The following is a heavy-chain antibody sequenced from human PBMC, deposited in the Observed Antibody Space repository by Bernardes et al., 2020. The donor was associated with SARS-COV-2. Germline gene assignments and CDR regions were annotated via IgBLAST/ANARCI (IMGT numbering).Heavy chain of an antibody. CDR2: ISSSSSTI. V-gene: IGHV3-48*02. Sequence: GGSLRLSCAASGFTFSSYSMNWVRQAPGKGLEWVSYISSSSSTIYYADSVKGRFTISRDNAKNSLYLQMNSLRDEDTAVYYCARDYHTYYYGDFAKNWFDPWGQGTLVTVSS. CDR3: ARDYHTYYYGDFAKNWFDP. D-gene: IGHD3-10*01. J-gene: IGHJ5*02. CDR1: GFTFSSYS.